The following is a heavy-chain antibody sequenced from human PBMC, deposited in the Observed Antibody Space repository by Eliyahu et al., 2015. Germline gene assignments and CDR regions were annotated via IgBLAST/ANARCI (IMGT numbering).Heavy chain of an antibody. CDR2: LDPDGTTR. Sequence: EEQVVESGGXLVQPGGSLRXXCVASXFTFSAYWMHWVRQAPGKGPVWVSLLDPDGTTRRYVDSVKGRFTISRDNAKNTLYLYMNSLRVEDTAMYYCARDLHGPGYWGQGTLVTVSS. CDR3: ARDLHGPGY. V-gene: IGHV3-74*01. J-gene: IGHJ4*02. CDR1: XFTFSAYW.